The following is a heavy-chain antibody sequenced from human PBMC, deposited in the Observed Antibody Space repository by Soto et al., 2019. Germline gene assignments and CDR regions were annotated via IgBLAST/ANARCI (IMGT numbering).Heavy chain of an antibody. J-gene: IGHJ5*02. CDR1: GGSFSGYY. CDR3: ARAGYYDFWSGYYVSGWFDP. V-gene: IGHV4-34*01. D-gene: IGHD3-3*01. CDR2: INHSGST. Sequence: SETLSLTCAVYGGSFSGYYWSWIRQPPGKGLEWIGEINHSGSTNYNPPLKSRVTISVDTSKNQFSLKLSSVTAADTAVYYCARAGYYDFWSGYYVSGWFDPWGQGTLVTVSS.